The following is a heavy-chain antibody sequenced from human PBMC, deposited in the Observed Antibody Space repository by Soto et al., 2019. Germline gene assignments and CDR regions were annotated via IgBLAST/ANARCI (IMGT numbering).Heavy chain of an antibody. J-gene: IGHJ6*02. CDR2: ISGRGGST. D-gene: IGHD3-3*01. CDR3: AKWSAPPYYYGMDV. V-gene: IGHV3-23*01. Sequence: VQLLESGGGVVQPGGSLRLSCAASGFTFSSYAMSWVRQAPGKGLEWVSSISGRGGSTYYADSVKGRFTISRDNSMNTLYLQMNSLRAEDTAVYYCAKWSAPPYYYGMDVWGQGTTVTVSS. CDR1: GFTFSSYA.